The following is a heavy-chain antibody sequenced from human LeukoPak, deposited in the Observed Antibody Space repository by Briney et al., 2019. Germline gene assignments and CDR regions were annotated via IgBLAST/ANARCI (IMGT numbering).Heavy chain of an antibody. CDR3: ARPSPVYDILTGYSLSVPFSY. V-gene: IGHV3-30-3*01. J-gene: IGHJ4*02. CDR1: GFTFSSYA. CDR2: ISYDGSNK. Sequence: GGSLRLSCAASGFTFSSYAMHWVRQAPGKGLGWVAVISYDGSNKYYADSVKGRFTISRDNSKNTLYLQMNSLRAEDTAVYYCARPSPVYDILTGYSLSVPFSYWGQGTLVTVSS. D-gene: IGHD3-9*01.